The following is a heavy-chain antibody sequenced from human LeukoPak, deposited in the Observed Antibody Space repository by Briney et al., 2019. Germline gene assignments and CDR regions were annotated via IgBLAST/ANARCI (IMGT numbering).Heavy chain of an antibody. D-gene: IGHD2-2*01. CDR3: ARGPAAIXP. CDR2: VLHTGGT. J-gene: IGHJ5*02. V-gene: IGHV4-34*12. Sequence: GLEWVGEVLHTGGTNYNPSLKSRVTISVDTSKNQFFLKLTSVTAADTAVYYCARGPAAIXPWGXXT.